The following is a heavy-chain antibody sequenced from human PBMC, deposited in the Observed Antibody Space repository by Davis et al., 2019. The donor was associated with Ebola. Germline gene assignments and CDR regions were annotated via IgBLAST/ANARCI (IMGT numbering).Heavy chain of an antibody. Sequence: ASVKVSCKASGYTFTNYYMHWVRQAPGQGLEWMGMINPNDGRTIYAQKFQGRVTVTRDTSTTTVYMDLSSLKASDTATYYCARAPYYYDVSGFYVDYWGQGTLVTVSS. V-gene: IGHV1-46*01. CDR2: INPNDGRT. J-gene: IGHJ4*02. CDR1: GYTFTNYY. CDR3: ARAPYYYDVSGFYVDY. D-gene: IGHD3-22*01.